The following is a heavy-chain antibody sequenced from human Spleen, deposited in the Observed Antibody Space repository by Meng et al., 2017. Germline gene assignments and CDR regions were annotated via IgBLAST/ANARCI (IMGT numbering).Heavy chain of an antibody. CDR3: ARAGGIMITFGGVIVMGTFDI. J-gene: IGHJ3*02. CDR2: INPNSGGT. V-gene: IGHV1-2*02. CDR1: GYNFPDYY. Sequence: ASVKVSCKPSGYNFPDYYIHWVRQAPGQGLEWMGWINPNSGGTNYAQKFQGRVTMTRDTSISTAYMELSRLRSDDTAVYYCARAGGIMITFGGVIVMGTFDIWGQGTMVTVSS. D-gene: IGHD3-16*02.